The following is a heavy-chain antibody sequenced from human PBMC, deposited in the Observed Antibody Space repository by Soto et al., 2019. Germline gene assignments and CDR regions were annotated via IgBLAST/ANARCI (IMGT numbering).Heavy chain of an antibody. V-gene: IGHV3-30*18. CDR1: GFSLSNYA. CDR3: AKAGEVLGMAVFDHLDS. CDR2: TSNDGKKF. Sequence: QPGGSLRLSCEVSGFSLSNYAIHWVRQAPGKGLEWVAVTSNDGKKFSYADSVRGRFTVSRDNPKNTVSLEMNSLRSDDTGIYFCAKAGEVLGMAVFDHLDSWGQGVPVTVSS. D-gene: IGHD3-9*01. J-gene: IGHJ4*02.